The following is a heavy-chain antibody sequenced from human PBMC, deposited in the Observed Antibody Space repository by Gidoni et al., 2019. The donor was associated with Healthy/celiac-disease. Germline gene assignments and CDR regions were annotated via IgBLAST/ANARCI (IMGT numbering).Heavy chain of an antibody. J-gene: IGHJ4*02. Sequence: QLQLQESGPGLVKPSETLSLTCTVSGGSISSSSYYWGWIRQPPGKGLEWIGSIYYSGSTYYNPSLKSRVTISVDTSKNQFSLKLSSVTAADTAVYYCARRGVGDPFLEWSHGFDYWGQGTLVTVSS. V-gene: IGHV4-39*01. CDR1: GGSISSSSYY. CDR3: ARRGVGDPFLEWSHGFDY. CDR2: IYYSGST. D-gene: IGHD3-3*02.